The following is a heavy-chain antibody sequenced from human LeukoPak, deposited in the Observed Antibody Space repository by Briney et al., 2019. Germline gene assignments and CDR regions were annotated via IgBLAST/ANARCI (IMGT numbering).Heavy chain of an antibody. J-gene: IGHJ4*02. D-gene: IGHD3-10*01. CDR1: GYSISSGYY. Sequence: SETLSLTCTVSGYSISSGYYWGWIRQPPGKGLEWIGSIYHSGSTYYNPSLRSRVTISVDTSKNQFSLKLSSVTAADTAVYYCARGRGSGSLNPFDYWGQGTLVTVSS. CDR3: ARGRGSGSLNPFDY. V-gene: IGHV4-38-2*02. CDR2: IYHSGST.